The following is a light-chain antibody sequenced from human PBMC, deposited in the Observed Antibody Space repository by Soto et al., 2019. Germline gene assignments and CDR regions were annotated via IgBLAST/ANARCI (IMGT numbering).Light chain of an antibody. CDR1: QDISNY. V-gene: IGKV1-27*01. CDR3: QKYNRSPKT. J-gene: IGKJ2*01. Sequence: DIQMTQSPSSLSASVGDRVTITCRASQDISNYLAWYQQKPGEVPKLLIYAASTLQKGVQSRFSGGGSGTLFTLTISSLQPDDVATYYCQKYNRSPKTFGRGTRLEIK. CDR2: AAS.